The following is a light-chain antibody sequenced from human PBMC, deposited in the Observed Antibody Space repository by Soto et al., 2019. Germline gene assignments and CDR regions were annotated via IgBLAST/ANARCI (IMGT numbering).Light chain of an antibody. CDR3: QQYHSSPYT. CDR1: QSVSSY. V-gene: IGKV3-20*01. Sequence: EIVLTQSPATLSLSPGERATLSCRASQSVSSYLAWYQQKPGQAPRLLIYGASSRTTGIPDRFSGSGSGTDFTLTISRLEPEDFAVYYCQQYHSSPYTFGQGTKLEIK. CDR2: GAS. J-gene: IGKJ2*01.